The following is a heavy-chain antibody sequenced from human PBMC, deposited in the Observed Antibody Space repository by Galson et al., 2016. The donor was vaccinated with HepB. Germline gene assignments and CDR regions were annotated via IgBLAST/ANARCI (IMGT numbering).Heavy chain of an antibody. Sequence: VKVSCKASGYTFTGYYMHWVRQAPGQGLEWMGWINPNSGGTNYAQKFQGRVTMTRDTSISTAYMELSRLRSDDTAVYYCARVTVWGVYFQQWGQGTLVIVSS. CDR2: INPNSGGT. V-gene: IGHV1-2*02. J-gene: IGHJ1*01. CDR1: GYTFTGYY. CDR3: ARVTVWGVYFQQ. D-gene: IGHD4-17*01.